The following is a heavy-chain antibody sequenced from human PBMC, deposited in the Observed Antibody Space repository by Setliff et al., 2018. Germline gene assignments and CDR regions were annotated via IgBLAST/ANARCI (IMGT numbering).Heavy chain of an antibody. CDR1: GGSFSNYS. J-gene: IGHJ4*02. CDR2: IYYSGST. V-gene: IGHV4-39*07. Sequence: SETLSLTCTVYGGSFSNYSWGWIRQTPGKGLEWIGSIYYSGSTYYNPSLESRVTISVDTSKNQVSLKLSSMTAADTAVYYCARGRPPLVGDYWGQGTLVTVSS. D-gene: IGHD2-2*01. CDR3: ARGRPPLVGDY.